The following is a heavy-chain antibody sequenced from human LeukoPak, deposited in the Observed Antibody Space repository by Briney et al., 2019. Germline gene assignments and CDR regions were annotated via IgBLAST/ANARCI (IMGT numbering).Heavy chain of an antibody. J-gene: IGHJ4*02. CDR2: ISGSGSTT. V-gene: IGHV3-23*01. D-gene: IGHD6-19*01. CDR1: GFTFSSYA. CDR3: ARVGGSGLDFDY. Sequence: PGGSLRLSCAASGFTFSSYAMSWVRHAPGKGLEWVSGISGSGSTTHYADSVKGRFTISRDNAKNSLYLQMNSLRDEDTAVYYCARVGGSGLDFDYWGQGTLVTVSS.